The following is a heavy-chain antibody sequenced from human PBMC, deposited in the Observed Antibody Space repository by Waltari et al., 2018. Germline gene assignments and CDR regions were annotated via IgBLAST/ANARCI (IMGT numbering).Heavy chain of an antibody. CDR2: ISGSGGST. CDR1: GFTFRNYD. CDR3: AKSPGPGRGYLGAY. Sequence: EVQLLDSGGGLVQPGGSLRLSCAAYGFTFRNYDMRLVRQAPGKGLEWVSTISGSGGSTYYADSVKGRFTISRDNSKNTLFLQMNSLRAEDTAVYYCAKSPGPGRGYLGAYWGQGTLVTVSS. V-gene: IGHV3-23*01. D-gene: IGHD5-12*01. J-gene: IGHJ4*02.